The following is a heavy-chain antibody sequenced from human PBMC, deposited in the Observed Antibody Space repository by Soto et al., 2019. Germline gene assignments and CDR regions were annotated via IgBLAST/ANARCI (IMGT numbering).Heavy chain of an antibody. J-gene: IGHJ5*02. CDR2: INYSGST. D-gene: IGHD5-18*01. CDR1: GGSISSSSYY. Sequence: SETLSLTCTVSGGSISSSSYYWGWIRQPPGKGLEWIGTINYSGSTYYNPSLNSRVTISVDTSKNQFSLKVGSVTAADTAIYYCVRLPRIQLWLGWLDPWGQGTLVTVSS. CDR3: VRLPRIQLWLGWLDP. V-gene: IGHV4-39*01.